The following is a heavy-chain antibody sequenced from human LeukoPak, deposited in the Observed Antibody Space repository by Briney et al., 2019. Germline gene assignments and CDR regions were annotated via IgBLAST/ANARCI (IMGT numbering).Heavy chain of an antibody. CDR3: AESCSGGNCYSGLH. CDR2: ISGSGGST. Sequence: PGGSLRLLCAASGVLLSSYAITWVRQAPGKGLEWVSTISGSGGSTYYADSVKGRFTISRDNYKNTLYLQMNSPRAQDTAVYSCAESCSGGNCYSGLHCGQATLVTVSS. CDR1: GVLLSSYA. D-gene: IGHD2-15*01. V-gene: IGHV3-23*01. J-gene: IGHJ4*02.